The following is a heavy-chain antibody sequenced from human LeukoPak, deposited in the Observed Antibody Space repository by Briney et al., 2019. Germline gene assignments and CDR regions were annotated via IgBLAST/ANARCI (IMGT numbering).Heavy chain of an antibody. J-gene: IGHJ3*02. CDR1: GFTFDDYA. Sequence: GGSLRLSCAASGFTFDDYAMHWVRQAPGKGLEWVSGISWNSGNIAYADSVKGRFTISRDNAKNSLYLQMNSLRGEDTALYYCAKDRHDYGDYGLSSAFDIWGQGTMVTVPS. CDR3: AKDRHDYGDYGLSSAFDI. D-gene: IGHD4-17*01. V-gene: IGHV3-9*01. CDR2: ISWNSGNI.